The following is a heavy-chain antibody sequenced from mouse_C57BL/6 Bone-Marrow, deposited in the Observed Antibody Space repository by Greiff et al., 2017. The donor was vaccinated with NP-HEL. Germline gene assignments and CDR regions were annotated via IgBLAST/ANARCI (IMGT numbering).Heavy chain of an antibody. J-gene: IGHJ3*01. CDR1: GFNIKDDY. CDR3: TTGVYYSNFSWFAY. V-gene: IGHV14-4*01. D-gene: IGHD2-5*01. Sequence: EVQLQQSGAELVRPGASVKLSCTASGFNIKDDYMHWVKQRPEQGLGGIGWIVPENGVTEYASKFQGKATITADTSSNTAYLQLSSLTSEDTAVYYCTTGVYYSNFSWFAYWGQGTLVTVSA. CDR2: IVPENGVT.